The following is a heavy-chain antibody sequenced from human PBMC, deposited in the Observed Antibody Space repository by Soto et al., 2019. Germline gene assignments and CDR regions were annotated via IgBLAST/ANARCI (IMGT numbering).Heavy chain of an antibody. CDR3: ARAHSSGYVFLGY. D-gene: IGHD5-18*01. CDR1: GGSISNYY. Sequence: PSETLSLTCIVSGGSISNYYWSWIRQPPGKGLEWIGYIYYSGSTNYNPSLTSRVTISVDTSKNQFSLKLTSVTAADTAVYYCARAHSSGYVFLGYWGQGTQVTVAS. J-gene: IGHJ4*02. V-gene: IGHV4-59*01. CDR2: IYYSGST.